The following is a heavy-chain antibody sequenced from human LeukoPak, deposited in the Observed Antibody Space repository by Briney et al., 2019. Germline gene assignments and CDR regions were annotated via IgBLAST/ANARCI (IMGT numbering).Heavy chain of an antibody. Sequence: GGSLRLSCATSRFTFSNYAMHWVRQAPSKGLEWVAAISYDGDNKYYADSVKGRFTISRDNSKNTLYLQMNGLRAEDTAVYYCARDPTVTTSLPFDYWGQGTLVTVSS. D-gene: IGHD4-17*01. CDR3: ARDPTVTTSLPFDY. CDR2: ISYDGDNK. CDR1: RFTFSNYA. J-gene: IGHJ4*02. V-gene: IGHV3-30-3*01.